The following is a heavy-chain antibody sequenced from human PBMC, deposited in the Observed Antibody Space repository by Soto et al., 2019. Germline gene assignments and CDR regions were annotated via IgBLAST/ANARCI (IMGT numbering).Heavy chain of an antibody. CDR2: IYYSGIT. CDR1: GGSISSGDYY. D-gene: IGHD2-8*01. V-gene: IGHV4-30-4*01. CDR3: ARLMVYGYYFDY. Sequence: PSETLSLTCTVSGGSISSGDYYWSWIRQPPGKGLEWIGYIYYSGITYYNPSLKSRVTISVDTSKNQFSLKLSSVTAADTAVYYCARLMVYGYYFDYWGQGTLVTVSS. J-gene: IGHJ4*02.